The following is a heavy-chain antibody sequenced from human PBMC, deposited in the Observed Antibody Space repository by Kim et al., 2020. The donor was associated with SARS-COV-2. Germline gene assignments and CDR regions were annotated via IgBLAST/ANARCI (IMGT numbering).Heavy chain of an antibody. D-gene: IGHD5-12*01. Sequence: GGSLRLSCVASGFTFTTYAMNWVRQAPGKGLEWVSGISGGGSSTYYADSVKGRFTLSRDSSKNKLYLQMNSVRAEDTAEDYCEKGLRMATQISGGDFFDYWGPGTLVTVSS. CDR3: EKGLRMATQISGGDFFDY. CDR2: ISGGGSST. CDR1: GFTFTTYA. J-gene: IGHJ4*02. V-gene: IGHV3-23*01.